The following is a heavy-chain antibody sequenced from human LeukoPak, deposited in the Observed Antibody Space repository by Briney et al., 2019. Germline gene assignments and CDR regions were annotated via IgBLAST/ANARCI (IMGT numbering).Heavy chain of an antibody. CDR2: ISSDGSIR. CDR3: ASALPGVITN. J-gene: IGHJ4*02. D-gene: IGHD3-10*01. V-gene: IGHV3-74*01. CDR1: GFTFSTSW. Sequence: GGSLRLSCAASGFTFSTSWMHWVRHAPGKGLGGVSRISSDGSIRDYADCVKGRFTISRDNAKNTLYLQMNTLRAEDTAVYYCASALPGVITNWGQGTLVTVSS.